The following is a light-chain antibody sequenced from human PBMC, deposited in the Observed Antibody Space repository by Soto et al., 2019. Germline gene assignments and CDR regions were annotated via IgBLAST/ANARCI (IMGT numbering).Light chain of an antibody. J-gene: IGKJ1*01. V-gene: IGKV1-12*01. CDR1: QAVPNN. Sequence: DIHLTQSPSFLSASVGDRVTITCRPSQAVPNNMAWYQQKPGKAPKLLIYSASSLHSGVPSRFSGSRSGTDFTPTISSLQPEDFATYYCQQANSFPLTVGQGTKVE. CDR2: SAS. CDR3: QQANSFPLT.